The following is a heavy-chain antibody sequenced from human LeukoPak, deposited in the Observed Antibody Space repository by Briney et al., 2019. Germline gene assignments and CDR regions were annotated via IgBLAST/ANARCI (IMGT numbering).Heavy chain of an antibody. CDR3: ARGYIVVVPAAIPTPFDY. V-gene: IGHV4-34*01. D-gene: IGHD2-2*02. CDR1: GGSFSGYY. J-gene: IGHJ4*02. CDR2: INHSGST. Sequence: SETLSLTCAVYGGSFSGYYWSWIRQPPGKGLEWIGEINHSGSTNYNPSLESRVTISVDTSKNQSSLKLSSVTAADTAVYYCARGYIVVVPAAIPTPFDYWGQGTLVTVSS.